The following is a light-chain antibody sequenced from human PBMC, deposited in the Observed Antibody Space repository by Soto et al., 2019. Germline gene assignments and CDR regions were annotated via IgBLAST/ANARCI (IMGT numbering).Light chain of an antibody. CDR1: SSDIGAYNF. J-gene: IGLJ1*01. CDR3: SSYTISAADV. Sequence: QSVLTQPASVSGSPGQSITISCTGTSSDIGAYNFVSWYQQHPGKAPKLMIYDVSNRPSGVSNRLSGSKSGDTASLTISGLQAEDEADYYCSSYTISAADVFGTGTKVTVL. CDR2: DVS. V-gene: IGLV2-14*03.